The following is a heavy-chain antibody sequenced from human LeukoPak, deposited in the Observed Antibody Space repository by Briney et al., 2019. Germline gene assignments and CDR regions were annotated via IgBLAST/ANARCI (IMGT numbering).Heavy chain of an antibody. CDR1: GYTFTGYY. CDR3: ARDYGDPPSWFDP. V-gene: IGHV1-2*02. J-gene: IGHJ5*02. D-gene: IGHD4-17*01. CDR2: INPNSGGT. Sequence: ASVKVSCKASGYTFTGYYMHWVRQAPGQGLEWMGWINPNSGGTNYAQKLQGRVTMTTDTSTSTAYMELRSLRSDDTAVYHCARDYGDPPSWFDPWGQGTLVTVSS.